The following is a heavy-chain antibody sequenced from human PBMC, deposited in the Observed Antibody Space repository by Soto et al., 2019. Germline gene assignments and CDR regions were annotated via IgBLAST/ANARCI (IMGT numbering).Heavy chain of an antibody. D-gene: IGHD1-20*01. V-gene: IGHV4-4*07. J-gene: IGHJ3*02. Sequence: QVQLQESGPGLVKPSETLSLIYTVSGGSIRNYFWTWIRQPAGKGLEWIGRIYSSGNTVYNASLKSRVTMSIDMSKNQFSLKLSSMTAADTAVYYCVRDVESPGISGSWGAFDIWGQGTVVTVSS. CDR2: IYSSGNT. CDR1: GGSIRNYF. CDR3: VRDVESPGISGSWGAFDI.